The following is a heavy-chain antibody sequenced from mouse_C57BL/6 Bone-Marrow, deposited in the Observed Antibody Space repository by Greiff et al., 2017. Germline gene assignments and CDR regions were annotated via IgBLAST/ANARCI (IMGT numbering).Heavy chain of an antibody. Sequence: QVQLQQPGAELVMPGASVKLSCKASGYTFTSYWMHWVKQRPGQGLEWIGEIDPSDSYTNYNQKFKGKSTLTVDKSSSTAYMQLSSLTSEDSAVYYCAICWGYSSMDYWGQGTSVTVSS. V-gene: IGHV1-69*01. CDR3: AICWGYSSMDY. CDR2: IDPSDSYT. CDR1: GYTFTSYW. J-gene: IGHJ4*01.